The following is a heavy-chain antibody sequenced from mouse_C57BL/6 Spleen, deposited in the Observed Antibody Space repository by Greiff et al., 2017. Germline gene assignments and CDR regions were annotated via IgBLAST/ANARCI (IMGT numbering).Heavy chain of an antibody. CDR3: ARTAMITTGPYWYFDV. V-gene: IGHV1-72*01. J-gene: IGHJ1*03. Sequence: VQLQQPGAELVKPGASVKLSCKASGYTFTSYWMPWVKQRPGRGLEWIGRIDSNSGGTKYNEKFKSKATLTVDKPSSTAYMQLSSLTSEDSAVYYCARTAMITTGPYWYFDVWGTGTTVTVSS. CDR1: GYTFTSYW. CDR2: IDSNSGGT. D-gene: IGHD2-4*01.